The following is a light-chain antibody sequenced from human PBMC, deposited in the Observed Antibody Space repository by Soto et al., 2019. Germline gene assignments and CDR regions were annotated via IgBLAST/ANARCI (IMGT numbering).Light chain of an antibody. CDR2: GAS. V-gene: IGKV3-20*01. CDR3: QQYGSSYT. Sequence: EIVLTQSPGTLSLSPGDRATLSCRASQSVISDYLAWYQQKPGQAPRLLIYGASIRATGLPDRFSGSGSGTDFTLTISRLEPEDFAVYYCQQYGSSYTFGQGTKVDIK. CDR1: QSVISDY. J-gene: IGKJ2*01.